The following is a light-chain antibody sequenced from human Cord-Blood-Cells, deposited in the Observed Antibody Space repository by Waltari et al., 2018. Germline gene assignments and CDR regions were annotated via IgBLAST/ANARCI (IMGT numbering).Light chain of an antibody. Sequence: SSVLPQPPSVSVAPGKTARITCGGNNIGSKSVHWYQQQPGPAPVLVIYDDRDRPSGIPERFSGSNSGNTATLTISRVEAGDEADYYCQVWDSSSDHPWVFGGGTKLTVL. CDR1: NIGSKS. J-gene: IGLJ3*02. CDR2: DDR. V-gene: IGLV3-21*04. CDR3: QVWDSSSDHPWV.